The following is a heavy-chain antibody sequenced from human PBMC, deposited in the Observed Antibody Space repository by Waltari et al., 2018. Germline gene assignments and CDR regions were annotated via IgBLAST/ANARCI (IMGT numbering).Heavy chain of an antibody. D-gene: IGHD2-15*01. CDR3: ARHSWDAFDI. V-gene: IGHV4-38-2*01. CDR2: IYHSGST. CDR1: GSSIRSVSY. J-gene: IGHJ3*02. Sequence: QLQLQESGPGLVRPSKTLSLPSPVLGSSIRSVSYWGWIRQPPGKGLEWIGSIYHSGSTYYNPSLKSRVTISVDTSKNQFSLKLSSVTAADTAVYYCARHSWDAFDIWGQGTMVTVSS.